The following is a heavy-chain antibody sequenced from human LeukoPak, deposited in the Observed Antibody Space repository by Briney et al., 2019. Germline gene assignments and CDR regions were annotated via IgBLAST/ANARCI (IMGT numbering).Heavy chain of an antibody. CDR3: ARDMEPKDIVVVPAPDYYYYYMDV. J-gene: IGHJ6*03. D-gene: IGHD2-2*01. CDR2: IIPIFGTA. V-gene: IGHV1-69*01. Sequence: SVKVSCKASGGTFSSYAISWVRQAPGQGLEWMGGIIPIFGTANYAQKFQGRVTITADESTSTAYMELSSLRSEDTAVYYCARDMEPKDIVVVPAPDYYYYYMDVWGKGTTVTVSS. CDR1: GGTFSSYA.